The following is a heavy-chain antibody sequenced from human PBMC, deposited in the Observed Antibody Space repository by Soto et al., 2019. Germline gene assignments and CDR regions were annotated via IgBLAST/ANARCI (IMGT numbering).Heavy chain of an antibody. J-gene: IGHJ4*02. CDR3: GILLDDGGLDDY. D-gene: IGHD4-17*01. CDR1: GFAFRNYG. V-gene: IGHV3-30*03. Sequence: QVHLVESGGGVVQPGRSLRLSCAASGFAFRNYGMHWVRQAPGKGLEWVAVTSKDDSSKYYADSVRGRFTISRDNSKNTVSLQTDSLRGDDRGVDFCGILLDDGGLDDYWGQGTLVTVSS. CDR2: TSKDDSSK.